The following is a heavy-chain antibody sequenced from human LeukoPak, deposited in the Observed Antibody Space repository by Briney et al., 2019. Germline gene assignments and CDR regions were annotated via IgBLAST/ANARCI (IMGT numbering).Heavy chain of an antibody. Sequence: SETLSLTCTVSGGSISSTTYFWGWIRQPPGKGLEYIGSVYYNGSTYYNPSLKSRVTISVDTSKNQFSLRLTSVTAADTAVYYCARDLLAYDSSGYEVPPGPWGQGTLVTVSS. J-gene: IGHJ5*02. CDR3: ARDLLAYDSSGYEVPPGP. V-gene: IGHV4-39*07. CDR2: VYYNGST. D-gene: IGHD3-22*01. CDR1: GGSISSTTYF.